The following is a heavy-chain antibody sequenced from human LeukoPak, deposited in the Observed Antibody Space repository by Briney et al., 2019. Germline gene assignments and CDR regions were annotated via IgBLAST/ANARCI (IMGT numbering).Heavy chain of an antibody. Sequence: PSETPSLPCSVSGVSITSLYWSWVRQPPGKGLEYVGYVHQTGVTNYNPSLRGRVTVSMDTSKNQFSLKLNSVTAADTAVYYCVRSATIAVFRYGMDVWGQGTTVTVSS. CDR3: VRSATIAVFRYGMDV. J-gene: IGHJ6*02. CDR2: VHQTGVT. CDR1: GVSITSLY. D-gene: IGHD5-24*01. V-gene: IGHV4-59*11.